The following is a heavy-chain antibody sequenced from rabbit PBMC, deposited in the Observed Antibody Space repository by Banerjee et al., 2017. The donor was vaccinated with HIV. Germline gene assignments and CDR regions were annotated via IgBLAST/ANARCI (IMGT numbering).Heavy chain of an antibody. J-gene: IGHJ4*01. CDR3: ARDLAGITGWNFGL. CDR1: GFSFNNKYV. CDR2: IATGDGST. V-gene: IGHV1S47*01. D-gene: IGHD4-1*01. Sequence: QEQLEESGGDLVKPEGSLTLTCTASGFSFNNKYVMCWVRQAPGKGLEWIGCIATGDGSTYYASWAKGRFTITRSTSLSTVTLQLTSLTAADTATYFCARDLAGITGWNFGLWGPGTLVTVS.